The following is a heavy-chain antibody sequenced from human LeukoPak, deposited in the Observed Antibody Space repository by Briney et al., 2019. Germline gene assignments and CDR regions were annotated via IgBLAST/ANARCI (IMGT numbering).Heavy chain of an antibody. J-gene: IGHJ4*02. CDR3: AREGTWLHEY. V-gene: IGHV3-11*01. D-gene: IGHD5-12*01. CDR1: GFTLSDYY. CDR2: IDNSVGHI. Sequence: GGSLRLSCAASGFTLSDYYMSWNRQAPGKGLEWVAHIDNSVGHIYYRESVKGRFTISRDNSRNSLYLQMNTLRAEDTAVYYCAREGTWLHEYWGQGTLVTVSS.